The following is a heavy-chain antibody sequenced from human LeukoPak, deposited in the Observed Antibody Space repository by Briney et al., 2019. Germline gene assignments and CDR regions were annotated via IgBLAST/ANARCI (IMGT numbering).Heavy chain of an antibody. D-gene: IGHD5-18*01. CDR3: AKDADTATIIYWYFDL. CDR2: ISDDGRNK. Sequence: GRSLRLSCAASGFSFRNYGMHWVRQAPDKGLEGVAVISDDGRNKYYADSVRGRFTISRDNSKNMLYLQMNNLRPEDTAVYHCAKDADTATIIYWYFDLWGRGTLVTVSS. CDR1: GFSFRNYG. J-gene: IGHJ2*01. V-gene: IGHV3-30*18.